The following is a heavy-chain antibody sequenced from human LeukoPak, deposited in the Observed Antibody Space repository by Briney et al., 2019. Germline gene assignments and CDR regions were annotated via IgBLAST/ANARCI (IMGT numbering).Heavy chain of an antibody. D-gene: IGHD4-23*01. J-gene: IGHJ4*02. Sequence: ASVKVSCKASGGTFSSYAISWVRQAPGQGLEWMGWINTNNGNPTYAQGFKGRFVFFLDTSANTTYLQISSLKAEDTAMYYCGRDGNIDFWGQGTLVTVSS. CDR2: INTNNGNP. CDR1: GGTFSSYA. CDR3: GRDGNIDF. V-gene: IGHV7-4-1*02.